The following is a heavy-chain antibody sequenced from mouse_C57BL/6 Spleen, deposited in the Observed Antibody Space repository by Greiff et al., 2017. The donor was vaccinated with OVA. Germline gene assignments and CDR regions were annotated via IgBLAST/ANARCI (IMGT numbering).Heavy chain of an antibody. Sequence: EVKVVESGGGLVKPGGSLKLSCAASGFTFSSYAMSWVRQTPEKRLEWVATISDGGSYTYYPDNVKGRFTLSRDNAKNNLYLQMSHLKSEDTAMYYCARDRDAGFAYWGQGTLVTVSA. CDR2: ISDGGSYT. J-gene: IGHJ3*01. CDR3: ARDRDAGFAY. CDR1: GFTFSSYA. D-gene: IGHD3-1*01. V-gene: IGHV5-4*01.